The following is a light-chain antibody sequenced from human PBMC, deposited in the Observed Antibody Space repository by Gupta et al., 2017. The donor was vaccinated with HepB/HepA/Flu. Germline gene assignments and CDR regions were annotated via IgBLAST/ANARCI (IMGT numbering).Light chain of an antibody. CDR1: QSVLYSSNNKNY. CDR3: QQYDSTPWT. CDR2: WAS. J-gene: IGKJ1*01. V-gene: IGKV4-1*01. Sequence: DIVMTQSPDPLAVSLGERATINCKSSQSVLYSSNNKNYLAWYQQKPGQPPKLLIYWASTRESGVPDRFSGRGSGTDFTLTISSRQAEDVAVYYCQQYDSTPWTFGQGTXVEIK.